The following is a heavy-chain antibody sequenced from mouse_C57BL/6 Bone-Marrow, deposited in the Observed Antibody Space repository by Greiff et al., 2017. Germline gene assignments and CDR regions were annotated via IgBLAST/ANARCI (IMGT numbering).Heavy chain of an antibody. J-gene: IGHJ1*03. V-gene: IGHV1-59*01. CDR3: ASPLYYGSSYWYFDV. Sequence: QVQLQQPGAELVRPGTSVKLSCKASGYTFTSYWMHWVKQRPGQGLEWIGVIDPSESYTNYNQKFKGKATLTVDTSSSTAYMQLSSLTSEDSAVYYCASPLYYGSSYWYFDVWGTGTTVTVSS. CDR2: IDPSESYT. CDR1: GYTFTSYW. D-gene: IGHD1-1*01.